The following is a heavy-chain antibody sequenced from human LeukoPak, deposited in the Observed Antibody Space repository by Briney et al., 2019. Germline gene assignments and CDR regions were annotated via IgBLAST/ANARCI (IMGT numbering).Heavy chain of an antibody. Sequence: PGGSLRLSCTASGLSLNSYAMSWVRQVPGKGLEWVSASSSSDDGKWYAESVRGRFTISRDTSKNTVYLQMNSLGVEDAGVYYCAKAPVTSCRGAFCYPFDYWGHGTLVTVSS. CDR2: SSSSDDGK. D-gene: IGHD2-21*01. CDR3: AKAPVTSCRGAFCYPFDY. CDR1: GLSLNSYA. J-gene: IGHJ4*01. V-gene: IGHV3-23*01.